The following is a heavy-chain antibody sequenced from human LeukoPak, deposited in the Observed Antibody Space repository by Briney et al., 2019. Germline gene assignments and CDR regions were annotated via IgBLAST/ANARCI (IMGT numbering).Heavy chain of an antibody. V-gene: IGHV3-23*01. CDR1: GFTFSSKY. D-gene: IGHD2-15*01. Sequence: GGSLRLSCAASGFTFSSKYMSWVRQAPGKELEWVSVICANDGNTYYADAVKGRFTISRDNSKDTLYLQMDSLRAEDTAVYYCAKGSGSSCYSPCDYWGQGILVTVSS. CDR2: ICANDGNT. J-gene: IGHJ4*02. CDR3: AKGSGSSCYSPCDY.